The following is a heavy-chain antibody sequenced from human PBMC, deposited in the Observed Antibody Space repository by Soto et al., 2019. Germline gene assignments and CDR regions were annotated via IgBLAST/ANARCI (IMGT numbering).Heavy chain of an antibody. CDR1: GFTFSSYA. CDR2: ISSGGSST. CDR3: AKFYGGNSAHTYTIDP. Sequence: PGGSLRLSCAASGFTFSSYAMHWVRQAPGKGLEWVAVISSGGSSTYYADSVKGRFTISRDNSKNTLYLQMNSLRAEDTAVYYCAKFYGGNSAHTYTIDPWGQGTLVTVSS. J-gene: IGHJ5*02. D-gene: IGHD2-21*02. V-gene: IGHV3-23*01.